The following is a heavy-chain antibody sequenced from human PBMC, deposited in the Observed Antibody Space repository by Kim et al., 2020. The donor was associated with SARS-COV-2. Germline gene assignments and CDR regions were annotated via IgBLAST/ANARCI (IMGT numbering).Heavy chain of an antibody. J-gene: IGHJ4*02. CDR3: ARYMRFGELSFDY. V-gene: IGHV4-59*01. D-gene: IGHD3-10*01. Sequence: YNPALKSRVTISVDTSKNQFSLKLSSVTAADTAVYYCARYMRFGELSFDYWGQGTLVTVSS.